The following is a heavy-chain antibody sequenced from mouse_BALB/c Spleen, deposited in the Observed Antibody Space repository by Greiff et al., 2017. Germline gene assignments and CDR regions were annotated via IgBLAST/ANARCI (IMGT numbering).Heavy chain of an antibody. CDR3: TRILRYGAMDY. D-gene: IGHD1-1*01. J-gene: IGHJ4*01. Sequence: QVHVKQSGAELVKPGASVKLSCKASGYTFTSYYMYWVKQRPGQGLEWIGEINPSNGGTNFNEKFKSKATLTVDKSSSTAYMQLSSLTSEDSAVYYCTRILRYGAMDYWGQGTSVTVSS. CDR2: INPSNGGT. V-gene: IGHV1S81*02. CDR1: GYTFTSYY.